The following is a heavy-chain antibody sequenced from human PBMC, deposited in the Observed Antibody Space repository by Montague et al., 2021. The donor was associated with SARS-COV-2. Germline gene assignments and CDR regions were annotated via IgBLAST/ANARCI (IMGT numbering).Heavy chain of an antibody. D-gene: IGHD2-21*01. CDR1: RGSISYGSYF. CDR3: ARIDGCGGCY. V-gene: IGHV4-61*02. Sequence: TLSLTCTVSRGSISYGSYFWTWIRQPAGKGLEWIGCIHTSGRTNYNPSLESRVAISTDTSKNQFSLELSSVTAADTAVYYCARIDGCGGCYSGQGTLVTVSS. J-gene: IGHJ4*02. CDR2: IHTSGRT.